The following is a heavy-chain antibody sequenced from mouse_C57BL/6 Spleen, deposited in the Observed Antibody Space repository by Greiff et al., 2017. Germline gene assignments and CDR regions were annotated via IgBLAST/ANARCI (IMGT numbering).Heavy chain of an antibody. CDR1: GYTFTSYW. J-gene: IGHJ1*03. Sequence: QVQLQQPGAELVRPGSSVKLSCKASGYTFTSYWMDWVKQRPGQGLEWIGNIYPSDSETHYNQKFKDKVTLTVDKSSSTAYMQLSSLTSENSAVYYSARYVGGYFDVWGTGTTVTVSS. V-gene: IGHV1-61*01. CDR3: ARYVGGYFDV. CDR2: IYPSDSET. D-gene: IGHD1-1*02.